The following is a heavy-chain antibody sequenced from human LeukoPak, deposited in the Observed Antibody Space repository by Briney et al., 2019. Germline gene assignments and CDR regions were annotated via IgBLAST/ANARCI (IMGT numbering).Heavy chain of an antibody. CDR2: ITSGSTTM. CDR1: GFTFSSYS. V-gene: IGHV3-48*02. J-gene: IGHJ4*02. Sequence: GGSLRLSCAASGFTFSSYSMYWVRQAPGKGLEWVSYITSGSTTMYYADSVKGRFTISRDDAKNSLYLQMNSLRDEDTAVYYCARNSVGAANFDYWGQGTLVTVSS. CDR3: ARNSVGAANFDY. D-gene: IGHD1-26*01.